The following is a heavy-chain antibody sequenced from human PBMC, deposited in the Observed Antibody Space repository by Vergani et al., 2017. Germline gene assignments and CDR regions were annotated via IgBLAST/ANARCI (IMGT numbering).Heavy chain of an antibody. V-gene: IGHV5-10-1*03. D-gene: IGHD3-22*01. Sequence: EVQLVQSGAEVKKPGESLRISCKGSGYSFTSYWISWVRQMPGKGLEWMGRIDPSDSYTNYSPSFQGHVTISADKSISTAYLQWSSLKAADTAMYYCARHYYDDSSGYDFGVDYWGQPSLVTVSS. CDR3: ARHYYDDSSGYDFGVDY. CDR1: GYSFTSYW. J-gene: IGHJ4*02. CDR2: IDPSDSYT.